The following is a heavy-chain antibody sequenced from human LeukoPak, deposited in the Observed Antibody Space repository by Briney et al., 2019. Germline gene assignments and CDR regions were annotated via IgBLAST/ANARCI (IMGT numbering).Heavy chain of an antibody. D-gene: IGHD3-22*01. CDR3: ARIDSSGYLSSDY. J-gene: IGHJ4*02. CDR1: EFSFGIYN. Sequence: GGSLRLSCAASEFSFGIYNMNWVRQAPGKGLEWVAYISSGSSITHYADSVKGRFTISRDNAKNSVYLQMNSLRAEDTAVYYCARIDSSGYLSSDYWGQGTLVTVSS. V-gene: IGHV3-48*01. CDR2: ISSGSSIT.